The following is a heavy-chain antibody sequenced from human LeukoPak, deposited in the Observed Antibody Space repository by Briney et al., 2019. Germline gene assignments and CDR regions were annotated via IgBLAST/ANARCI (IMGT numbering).Heavy chain of an antibody. CDR1: GFTFSTYT. CDR3: ARDGLHTAHFDY. Sequence: GGSLRLSCAASGFTFSTYTMNWVRQAPGKGLEWVSTVSDSSDVHYSDSVKGRFTISRDNARNSLYLQMNSLRDEDTAVYYCARDGLHTAHFDYWGQGTLVTVSS. J-gene: IGHJ4*02. CDR2: VSDSSDV. D-gene: IGHD5-18*01. V-gene: IGHV3-48*02.